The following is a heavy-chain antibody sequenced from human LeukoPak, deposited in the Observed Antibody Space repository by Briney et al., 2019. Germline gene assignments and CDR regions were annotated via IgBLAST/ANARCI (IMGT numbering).Heavy chain of an antibody. D-gene: IGHD3-10*01. CDR1: GGSISSGGYY. J-gene: IGHJ3*02. CDR3: ARDMVRGGRAFDI. V-gene: IGHV4-31*03. Sequence: PSQTLSLTCTVSGGSISSGGYYWSWIRQHPGKGLEWIGYIYYSASTYYNPSLKSRVTISVDTSKNQFSLKLSSVTAADTAVYYCARDMVRGGRAFDIWGQGTMVTVSS. CDR2: IYYSAST.